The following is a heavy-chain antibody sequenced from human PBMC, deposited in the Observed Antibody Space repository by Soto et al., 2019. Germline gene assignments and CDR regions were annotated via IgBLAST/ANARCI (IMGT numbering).Heavy chain of an antibody. V-gene: IGHV4-61*01. CDR1: VVAVVICIHY. Sequence: SGTVGLSCTLSVVAVVICIHYGRFIREPPGKGLEWIAYIYHSGSTDYNPSLKSRVGISVDVSKNQFSLRLDSVTAADTAVYYCARDRSHDLPYFDDFDIWGKAKLVNVS. J-gene: IGHJ3*02. CDR2: IYHSGST. D-gene: IGHD3-9*01. CDR3: ARDRSHDLPYFDDFDI.